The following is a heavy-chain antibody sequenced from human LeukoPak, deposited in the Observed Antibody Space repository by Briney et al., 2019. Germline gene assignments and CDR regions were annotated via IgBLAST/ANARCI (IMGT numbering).Heavy chain of an antibody. CDR2: FYYSGST. Sequence: PSETLSLTCAVSGGSISSYYWSWIRQPPGKGLEWIGFFYYSGSTNYNPSLKSRVTISVDTSKNHFSLKLCSVTAADTAVYYCARGPGGYSYGYYFDYWGQGTLVTVSS. D-gene: IGHD5-18*01. J-gene: IGHJ4*02. V-gene: IGHV4-59*01. CDR1: GGSISSYY. CDR3: ARGPGGYSYGYYFDY.